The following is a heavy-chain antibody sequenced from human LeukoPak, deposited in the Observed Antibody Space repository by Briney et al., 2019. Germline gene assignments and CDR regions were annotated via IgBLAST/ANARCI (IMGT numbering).Heavy chain of an antibody. D-gene: IGHD4-17*01. CDR3: ARHLYGGDY. V-gene: IGHV3-48*03. Sequence: GGSLRLSCAASGFTFSSYEMNWVRQAPGKGLEWVSYISGSGSTIYYADSLKGRFTISRDNAKNSLYLQMNSLRAEDTAVYYCARHLYGGDYRGQGTLVTVSS. J-gene: IGHJ4*02. CDR2: ISGSGSTI. CDR1: GFTFSSYE.